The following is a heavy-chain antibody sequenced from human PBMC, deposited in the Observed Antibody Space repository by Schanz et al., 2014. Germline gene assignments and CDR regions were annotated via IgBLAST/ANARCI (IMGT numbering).Heavy chain of an antibody. CDR1: GGSVSSNSYH. CDR2: VYYSGST. J-gene: IGHJ5*01. Sequence: QLQLQESGPRLVKSSETLSLICTVSGGSVSSNSYHWGWIRQPPGKGLEWIGNVYYSGSTYYNPSRRSRFPIAVYTSKNQFSLKLTSVTAADTAVYYCARSPGDFPGWFDSWGQGTLVTVSS. V-gene: IGHV4-39*01. CDR3: ARSPGDFPGWFDS. D-gene: IGHD4-17*01.